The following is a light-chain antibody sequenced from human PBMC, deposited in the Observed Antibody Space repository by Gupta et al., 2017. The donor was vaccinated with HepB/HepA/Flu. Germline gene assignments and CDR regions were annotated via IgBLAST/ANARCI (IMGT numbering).Light chain of an antibody. V-gene: IGLV2-11*01. Sequence: QPSLSQPRPLSGSPGQSVTISCTGTNSVIGGYNSVSWYQHHPGIACRLMIYDVKTRRSGVPDRVSGSESGDTVSMTSSGLQDEDESYCHLCEGAGEHTWVFGGGTKVTVV. J-gene: IGLJ2*01. CDR2: DVK. CDR3: CEGAGEHTWV. CDR1: NSVIGGYNS.